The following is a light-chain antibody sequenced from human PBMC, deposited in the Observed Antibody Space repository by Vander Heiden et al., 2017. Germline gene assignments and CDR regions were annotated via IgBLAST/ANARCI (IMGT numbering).Light chain of an antibody. Sequence: EIVLTHPPASLPVSPGERATHACRASQSVNNNLAWYQQKPGQAPRLLIYDASTRVTGIPGRFSGSGSGTEFTLSISSLQSEDSAVYYCQQYNNWPPWTFGQGTKVEVK. J-gene: IGKJ1*01. CDR1: QSVNNN. V-gene: IGKV3-15*01. CDR2: DAS. CDR3: QQYNNWPPWT.